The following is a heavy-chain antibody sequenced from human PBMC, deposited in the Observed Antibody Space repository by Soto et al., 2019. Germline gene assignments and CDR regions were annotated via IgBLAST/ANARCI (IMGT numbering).Heavy chain of an antibody. CDR1: GYPFRSYY. CDR2: ISPYNNNT. Sequence: GASVKVSCKASGYPFRSYYISWVRQAPGQGLEWMGWISPYNNNTHYAQKVQGRVSMTTDPSTTTAYMELTSLTSDDTAVYYCARVGAGRFYPWGQGTQVTVSS. J-gene: IGHJ5*02. V-gene: IGHV1-18*01. CDR3: ARVGAGRFYP.